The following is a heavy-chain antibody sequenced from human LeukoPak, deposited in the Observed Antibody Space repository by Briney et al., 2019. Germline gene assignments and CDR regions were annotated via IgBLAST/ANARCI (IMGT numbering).Heavy chain of an antibody. CDR1: GYTLTELS. D-gene: IGHD3-10*01. J-gene: IGHJ4*02. Sequence: ASVKVSCKVSGYTLTELSMHWVRQAPGKGLEWMGGFDPEDGETIYAQKFQGRVTMTRNTSISTAYMELSSLRSEDTAVYYCARGRDHYYGSGSYYESLYWGQGTLVTVSS. V-gene: IGHV1-24*01. CDR2: FDPEDGET. CDR3: ARGRDHYYGSGSYYESLY.